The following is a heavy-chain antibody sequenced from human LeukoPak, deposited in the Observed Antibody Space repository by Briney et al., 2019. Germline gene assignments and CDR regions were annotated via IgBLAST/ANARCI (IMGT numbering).Heavy chain of an antibody. D-gene: IGHD6-19*01. Sequence: GGSLRLSCAASGFTLSSNYMSWVRQAPGKGLEWVSVIYSGGSTYYADSVKGRFTISRDNSKNTLYLQMNSLRAEDTAVYYCARDLAWRVAGTDYYYGMDVWGQGTTVTVSS. CDR3: ARDLAWRVAGTDYYYGMDV. CDR2: IYSGGST. J-gene: IGHJ6*02. V-gene: IGHV3-53*01. CDR1: GFTLSSNY.